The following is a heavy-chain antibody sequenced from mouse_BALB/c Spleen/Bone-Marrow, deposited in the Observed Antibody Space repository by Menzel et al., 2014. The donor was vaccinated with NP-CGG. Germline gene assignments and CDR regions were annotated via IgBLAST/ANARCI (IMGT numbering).Heavy chain of an antibody. J-gene: IGHJ3*01. CDR3: AREDYGSGFAY. CDR1: GYAFTSYN. D-gene: IGHD1-1*01. V-gene: IGHV1S135*01. Sequence: EVKLQESGPELVKPGASVKVSCKASGYAFTSYNMYRVKQSHGKSLEWIGHIDPYNGGTSYNQKFKGKATLTVDKSSSTAYMHLNSLTSEDSAVYYCAREDYGSGFAYWGQGTLVTVSA. CDR2: IDPYNGGT.